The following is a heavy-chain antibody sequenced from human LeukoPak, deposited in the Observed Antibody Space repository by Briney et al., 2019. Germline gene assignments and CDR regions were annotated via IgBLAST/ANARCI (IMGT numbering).Heavy chain of an antibody. D-gene: IGHD3-10*01. V-gene: IGHV3-21*01. CDR1: AFTFTNFG. J-gene: IGHJ6*02. Sequence: GGSLRLSCAASAFTFTNFGMTWVRQAPGKGLEWVSGISSSGGNTYYADSVKGRFTISRDNANNSLYLQINSLRAEDTAVYYCARDQFGDYGMDVWGQGTTVTVSS. CDR3: ARDQFGDYGMDV. CDR2: ISSSGGNT.